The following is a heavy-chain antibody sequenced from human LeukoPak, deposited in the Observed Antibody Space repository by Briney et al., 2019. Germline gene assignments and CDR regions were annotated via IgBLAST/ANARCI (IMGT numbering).Heavy chain of an antibody. CDR2: ISSSTSAV. CDR1: GFTFGSYE. Sequence: GGSLRLSCAASGFTFGSYEMIWVRQAPGKGLEWVSYISSSTSAVYYADSVKGRFTISRDNAKNSLYLQMNSLRAEDTAIYYCAKYGSGSYYPYYFDYWGQGTLVTVSS. J-gene: IGHJ4*02. V-gene: IGHV3-48*03. D-gene: IGHD3-10*01. CDR3: AKYGSGSYYPYYFDY.